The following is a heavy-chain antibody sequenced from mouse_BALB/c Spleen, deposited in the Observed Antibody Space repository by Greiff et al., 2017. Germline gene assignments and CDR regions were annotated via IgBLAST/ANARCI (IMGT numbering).Heavy chain of an antibody. CDR2: ISYSGST. D-gene: IGHD1-1*01. V-gene: IGHV3-2*02. CDR1: GYSITSDYA. CDR3: ASDTTRDY. Sequence: VKLQESGPGLVKPSQSLSLTCTVTGYSITSDYAWNWIRQFPGNKLEWMGYISYSGSTSYNPSLKSRISITRDTSKNQFFLQLNSVTTEDTATYYCASDTTRDYWGQGTTLTVSS. J-gene: IGHJ2*01.